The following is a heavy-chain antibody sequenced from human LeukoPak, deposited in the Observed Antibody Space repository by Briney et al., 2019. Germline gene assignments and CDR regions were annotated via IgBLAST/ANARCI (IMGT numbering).Heavy chain of an antibody. CDR3: ARNGIGTTYDAFGI. CDR2: TYFRSKWYN. CDR1: GDSVSSNSAA. V-gene: IGHV6-1*01. D-gene: IGHD1-1*01. J-gene: IGHJ3*02. Sequence: SQTLSLTCAISGDSVSSNSAAWNWIRQSPSGGLEWLGRTYFRSKWYNDYAVSVKSRIIINADTSKNHFSLQLYSVTSEDTAVYFCARNGIGTTYDAFGIWGQGTMVTVSS.